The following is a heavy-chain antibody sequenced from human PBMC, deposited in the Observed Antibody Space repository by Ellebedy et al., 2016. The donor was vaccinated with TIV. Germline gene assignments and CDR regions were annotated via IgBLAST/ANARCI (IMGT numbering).Heavy chain of an antibody. D-gene: IGHD7-27*01. CDR1: GYTFTSYG. Sequence: AASVKVSCKAAGYTFTSYGINWVRQATGQGLEWLGWMNPNSGDTGYAQKFQGRVTMTRDTSLSTAYMELSSLRSEDTAVYYCARNVAYTGDFDKWGQGTLVTVSS. V-gene: IGHV1-8*01. CDR3: ARNVAYTGDFDK. J-gene: IGHJ4*02. CDR2: MNPNSGDT.